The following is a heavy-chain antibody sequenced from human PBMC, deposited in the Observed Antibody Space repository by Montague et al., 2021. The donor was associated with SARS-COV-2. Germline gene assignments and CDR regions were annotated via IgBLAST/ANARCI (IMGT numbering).Heavy chain of an antibody. V-gene: IGHV3-30*04. D-gene: IGHD2-21*02. CDR3: AKDIHIVVVTGMDV. Sequence: SLRLSCAASGFIFSSYAMHWVRQAPGKGLEWVAVISYDGSNKYYADSVKGRFTISRDNSKSTLFLQMNSLRAEDTAVYYCAKDIHIVVVTGMDVWGQGTTVTVSS. J-gene: IGHJ6*02. CDR1: GFIFSSYA. CDR2: ISYDGSNK.